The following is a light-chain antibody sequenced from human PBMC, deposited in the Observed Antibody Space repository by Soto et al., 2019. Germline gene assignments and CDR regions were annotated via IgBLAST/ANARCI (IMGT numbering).Light chain of an antibody. CDR2: GNS. V-gene: IGLV1-40*01. CDR1: SSNIGAGYD. CDR3: QSYDSSLSGWV. J-gene: IGLJ3*02. Sequence: QSVLTQPPSVSGAPGQRVTISCTGSSSNIGAGYDVHWYQQLPGTAPKLLIYGNSNRPSGVPDRFSGSKSGTSASLAITGIQDEDEADYYCQSYDSSLSGWVFGGGTKVTVL.